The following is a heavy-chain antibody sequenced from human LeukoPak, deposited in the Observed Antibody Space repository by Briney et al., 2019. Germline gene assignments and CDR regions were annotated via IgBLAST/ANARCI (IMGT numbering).Heavy chain of an antibody. CDR2: INPNSGGT. V-gene: IGHV1-2*02. CDR1: GYTFIGYY. Sequence: ASVKVSCKASGYTFIGYYMHWVRQAPGQGLEWMGWINPNSGGTNYAQKFQGRVTMTRDTSISTAYMELNSLRSDDTAMYYCARGPPGILRFLEWNFPLDYWGQGTLVTVSS. J-gene: IGHJ4*02. CDR3: ARGPPGILRFLEWNFPLDY. D-gene: IGHD3-3*01.